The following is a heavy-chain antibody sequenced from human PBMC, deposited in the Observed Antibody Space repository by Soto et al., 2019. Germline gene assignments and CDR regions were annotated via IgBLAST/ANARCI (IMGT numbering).Heavy chain of an antibody. Sequence: GGSLRLSCAACGVILENFGMSWVRQTPGKGLEWISSISGSGFKKYYADSVKGRFTISRDNSKSTVYLELNNLSAEDTAVYHCAKNQGVELVPLATVDWFDPWGQGSVVTLSS. V-gene: IGHV3-23*01. CDR3: AKNQGVELVPLATVDWFDP. J-gene: IGHJ5*02. CDR1: GVILENFG. D-gene: IGHD1-26*01. CDR2: ISGSGFKK.